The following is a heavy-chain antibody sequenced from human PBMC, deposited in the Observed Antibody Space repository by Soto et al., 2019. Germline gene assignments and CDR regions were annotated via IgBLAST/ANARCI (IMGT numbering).Heavy chain of an antibody. CDR2: IYYSGST. D-gene: IGHD3-3*01. CDR3: ARHTKIEVPAAAPTIFGVALDD. V-gene: IGHV4-59*08. Sequence: SETLSLTCTVSGGSISSYYWSWIRQPPGKGLEWIGYIYYSGSTNYNPSLKSRVTISVDTSKNQFSLKLSSVTAADTAVYYCARHTKIEVPAAAPTIFGVALDDWGQGTLVTVSS. CDR1: GGSISSYY. J-gene: IGHJ4*02.